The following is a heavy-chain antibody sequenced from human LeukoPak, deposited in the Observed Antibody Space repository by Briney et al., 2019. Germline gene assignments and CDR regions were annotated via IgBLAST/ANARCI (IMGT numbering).Heavy chain of an antibody. Sequence: GGSLRLSCAASGFTFSDFVMHWVRQAPGKGLEWVAVISSDGSKNYHANSVKGRFTISRDNSRNTLYLQLNSLRPEDTAVYYXXXXXXXXXNVLNYHFDSWGQGTLVTVS. CDR3: XXXXXXXXNVLNYHFDS. V-gene: IGHV3-30-3*01. CDR1: GFTFSDFV. D-gene: IGHD3-10*01. J-gene: IGHJ4*02. CDR2: ISSDGSKN.